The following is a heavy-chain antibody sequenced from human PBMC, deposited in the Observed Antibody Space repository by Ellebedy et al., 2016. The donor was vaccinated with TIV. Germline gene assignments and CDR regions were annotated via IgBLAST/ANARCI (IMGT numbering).Heavy chain of an antibody. CDR1: GFTFRSYG. V-gene: IGHV3-23*01. CDR3: ARDRLSTGWYDDAFDI. D-gene: IGHD6-19*01. Sequence: GGSLRLSCAASGFTFRSYGMTWVRQAPGKGLDWVSSISGSGSDTHYADSGKGRFTISRDSSKNTLYPQMNSLRAEDTALYYCARDRLSTGWYDDAFDIWGRGTMVTVSS. J-gene: IGHJ3*02. CDR2: ISGSGSDT.